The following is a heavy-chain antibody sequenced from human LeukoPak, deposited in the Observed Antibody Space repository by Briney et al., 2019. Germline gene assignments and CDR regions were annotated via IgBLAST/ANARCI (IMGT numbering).Heavy chain of an antibody. J-gene: IGHJ5*02. Sequence: PLETLSLTCTVSGGSITSGGYCWSWIRQHPGKGLEWIGYVCHDGGTSYNPSLKSRVTVAIDTSKNQFSLKLNSVTAADTAVFYCAKEGRDSGGYNGWFEPWGQGTLVTVSS. CDR1: GGSITSGGYC. D-gene: IGHD2-15*01. CDR2: VCHDGGT. CDR3: AKEGRDSGGYNGWFEP. V-gene: IGHV4-31*03.